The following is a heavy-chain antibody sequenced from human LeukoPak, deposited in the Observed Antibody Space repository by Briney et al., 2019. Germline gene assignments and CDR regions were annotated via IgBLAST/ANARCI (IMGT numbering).Heavy chain of an antibody. J-gene: IGHJ5*02. V-gene: IGHV4-34*01. CDR2: INHSGST. CDR3: ARGCKASGLRTGNWFDP. CDR1: GGSFSGYY. Sequence: SETLSLTCAVYGGSFSGYYWSWIRQPPGKGLEWIGEINHSGSTNYNPSLKSRVTISVDTSKNQFSLKLSSVTAADTAVYYCARGCKASGLRTGNWFDPWGQGTLVTVSS. D-gene: IGHD5-12*01.